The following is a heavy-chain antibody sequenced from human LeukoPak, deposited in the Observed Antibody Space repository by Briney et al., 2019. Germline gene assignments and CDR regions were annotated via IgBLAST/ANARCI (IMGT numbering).Heavy chain of an antibody. CDR2: MNPNSGNT. Sequence: ASVKVSCEASGYTFTTYDLNWARQATGQGLEWMGWMNPNSGNTGYAQKFQGRVTMTRNTSISTAYMELNNLTSEDTAVHYCARRIRGAPTDHWGQGTLVTVSS. D-gene: IGHD3-10*01. V-gene: IGHV1-8*01. CDR1: GYTFTTYD. J-gene: IGHJ4*02. CDR3: ARRIRGAPTDH.